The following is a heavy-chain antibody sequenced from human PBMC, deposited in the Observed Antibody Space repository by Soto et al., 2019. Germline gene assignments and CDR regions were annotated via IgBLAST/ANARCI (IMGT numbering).Heavy chain of an antibody. CDR2: IYYSGST. J-gene: IGHJ5*02. CDR1: GGSISSSSYY. V-gene: IGHV4-39*01. CDR3: ARHGSGSYYNNWFDP. Sequence: QLQLQESGPGLVKPSETLSLTCTVSGGSISSSSYYWGWIRQPPGKGLEWIGSIYYSGSTYYTPSLKSRVTISVDTSKNQFSLKLSSVTAADTAVYYCARHGSGSYYNNWFDPWGQGTLVTVSS. D-gene: IGHD3-10*01.